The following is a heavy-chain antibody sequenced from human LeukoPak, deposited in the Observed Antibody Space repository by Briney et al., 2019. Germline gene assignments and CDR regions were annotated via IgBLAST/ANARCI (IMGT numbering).Heavy chain of an antibody. CDR1: GGSMTSQY. V-gene: IGHV4-4*07. J-gene: IGHJ5*02. Sequence: SETLSLTLSVRGGSMTSQYMTWIPQPAGKGLEWIGRIHTSGSTNYNPSLEGRATMSLDTSKNQFSLNLSSVTAADTALYYCARNLGYNWFGPWGQGTLVTVSS. D-gene: IGHD1-26*01. CDR2: IHTSGST. CDR3: ARNLGYNWFGP.